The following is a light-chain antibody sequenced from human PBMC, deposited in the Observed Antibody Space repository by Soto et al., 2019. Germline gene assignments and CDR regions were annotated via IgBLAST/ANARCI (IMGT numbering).Light chain of an antibody. CDR2: VEGSGNY. J-gene: IGLJ3*02. Sequence: QPVLTQSSSASASLGSSIKLTCTLSSGHRSYSIAWHQQQPEKAPRYLMKVEGSGNYNKGNGVPDRFSGSSSGADRYLTISTLQFEDEADYYCETWDSNTRVFGGWTKLTVL. CDR3: ETWDSNTRV. V-gene: IGLV4-60*02. CDR1: SGHRSYS.